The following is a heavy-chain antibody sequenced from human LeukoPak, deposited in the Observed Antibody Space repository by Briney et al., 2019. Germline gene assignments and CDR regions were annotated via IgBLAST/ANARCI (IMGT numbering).Heavy chain of an antibody. CDR1: GFTFSSYG. Sequence: GRSLRLSCAASGFTFSSYGMHWVRQAPGKGLEWVALIGYDATNEYYADSVKGRSTISRDNSKNTLYLQMKSLRAEDTAVYYCARDFYCSRTSCYAPSFDYWGQGTLVTVSS. CDR2: IGYDATNE. V-gene: IGHV3-33*01. CDR3: ARDFYCSRTSCYAPSFDY. J-gene: IGHJ4*02. D-gene: IGHD2-2*01.